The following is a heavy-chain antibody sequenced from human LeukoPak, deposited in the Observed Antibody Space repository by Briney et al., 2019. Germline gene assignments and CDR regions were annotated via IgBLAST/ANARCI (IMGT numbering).Heavy chain of an antibody. J-gene: IGHJ4*02. V-gene: IGHV3-30*02. CDR3: ASALPADHFDY. CDR2: IRYDGSNE. CDR1: GFTFSSYG. Sequence: GGSLRLSCAASGFTFSSYGMHWVRQAPGKGLEWVAFIRYDGSNEYYADSVKGRFTISRDNSKNTLYLQMNSLRAEDTAVYYCASALPADHFDYWGRGTLVTVSS.